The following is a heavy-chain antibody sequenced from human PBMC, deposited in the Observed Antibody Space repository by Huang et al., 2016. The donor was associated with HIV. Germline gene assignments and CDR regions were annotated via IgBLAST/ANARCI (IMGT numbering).Heavy chain of an antibody. Sequence: VESGGGVVQPGRSLRLSCTVSGFTFSDFAMHWVRQAPGKGLEWVAVISDDGSKKFHADSLKGRVIISRDNSRKTLYLHMNSLRSDDTAMYYCAKATGITLDLGDTWGQGTLVSVSP. V-gene: IGHV3-30*18. CDR1: GFTFSDFA. CDR3: AKATGITLDLGDT. J-gene: IGHJ5*02. D-gene: IGHD3-10*01. CDR2: ISDDGSKK.